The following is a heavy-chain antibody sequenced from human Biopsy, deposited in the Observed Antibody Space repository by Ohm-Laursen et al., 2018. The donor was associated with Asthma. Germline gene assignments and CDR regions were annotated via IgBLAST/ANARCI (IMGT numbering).Heavy chain of an antibody. Sequence: SETLSLTRTVSGGSITSSSYYWGWIRQPPGKGMEWIGSMYHSGSPYYHPSLKSRATISVDTSKNQLSLKMSSVTAADTAVYFCVRHQYSSSWSTSDYWGQGALVTVSS. V-gene: IGHV4-39*01. CDR3: VRHQYSSSWSTSDY. CDR1: GGSITSSSYY. J-gene: IGHJ4*02. D-gene: IGHD3-22*01. CDR2: MYHSGSP.